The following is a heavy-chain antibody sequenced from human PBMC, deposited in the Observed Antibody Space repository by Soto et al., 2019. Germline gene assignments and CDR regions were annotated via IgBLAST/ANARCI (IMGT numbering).Heavy chain of an antibody. CDR3: AIGESGYYYYYYMDV. CDR2: IYYSGST. Sequence: SETLSLTCTVSGGSISSYYWSWIRQPPGKGLEWIGYIYYSGSTNYNPSLKSRVTISVDTSKNQFSLKLSSVTAADTAVYYCAIGESGYYYYYYMDVWGKGTTVTVSS. V-gene: IGHV4-59*01. CDR1: GGSISSYY. D-gene: IGHD3-10*01. J-gene: IGHJ6*03.